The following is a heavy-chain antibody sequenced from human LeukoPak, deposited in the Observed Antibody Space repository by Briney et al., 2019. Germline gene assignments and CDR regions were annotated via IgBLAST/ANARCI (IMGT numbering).Heavy chain of an antibody. CDR3: AREEGSSTSYYYYYMDV. Sequence: SETLSLTCTVSGGSTRSYFWNWIRQPAGKGLEWIGRIYNSGSTKYNPSLKSRVTMSVDTSKNQFSLKLSSVTAADTAVYYCAREEGSSTSYYYYYMDVWGKGTTVTVSS. J-gene: IGHJ6*03. CDR2: IYNSGST. V-gene: IGHV4-4*07. D-gene: IGHD2-2*01. CDR1: GGSTRSYF.